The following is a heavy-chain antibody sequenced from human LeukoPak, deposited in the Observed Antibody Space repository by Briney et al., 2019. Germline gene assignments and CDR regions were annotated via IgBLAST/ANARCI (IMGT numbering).Heavy chain of an antibody. CDR3: ARRYYDILTGYYYYMDV. CDR1: GYTFTSYD. J-gene: IGHJ6*03. D-gene: IGHD3-9*01. V-gene: IGHV1-8*01. CDR2: MNPNSGNT. Sequence: GASVKVSCKASGYTFTSYDINWVRQATGQGLEWMGWMNPNSGNTGYAQKFQGRVTMTRNTSISTAYMELSSLRSEDTAVYYCARRYYDILTGYYYYMDVWGRGTTVTISS.